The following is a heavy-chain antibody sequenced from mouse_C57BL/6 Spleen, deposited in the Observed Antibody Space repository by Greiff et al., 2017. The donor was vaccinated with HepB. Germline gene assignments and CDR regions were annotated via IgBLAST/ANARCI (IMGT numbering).Heavy chain of an antibody. CDR1: GFTFSSYA. CDR2: ISDGGSYT. CDR3: AREGNYYGSSRYWYFDV. J-gene: IGHJ1*03. D-gene: IGHD1-1*01. Sequence: EVKLVESGGGLVKPGGSLKLSCAASGFTFSSYAMSWVRQTPEKRLEWVATISDGGSYTYYPDNVKGRFTISRDNAKNNLYLQMSHLKSEDTAMYYCAREGNYYGSSRYWYFDVWGTGTTVTVSS. V-gene: IGHV5-4*01.